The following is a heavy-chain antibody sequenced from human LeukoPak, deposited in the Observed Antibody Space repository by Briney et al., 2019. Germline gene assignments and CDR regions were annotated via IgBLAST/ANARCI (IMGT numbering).Heavy chain of an antibody. CDR2: INHIGDII. Sequence: PGRSLRLSCAASGFSFSSYEMNWVHQAPGKGLEWVSYINHIGDIIYYADSVKGRFTISRDNAKNSLYLQMNSLRAEDTAVYHCVREGLGFAHGFDYWGQGALVIVSS. CDR1: GFSFSSYE. CDR3: VREGLGFAHGFDY. J-gene: IGHJ4*02. D-gene: IGHD2-8*01. V-gene: IGHV3-48*03.